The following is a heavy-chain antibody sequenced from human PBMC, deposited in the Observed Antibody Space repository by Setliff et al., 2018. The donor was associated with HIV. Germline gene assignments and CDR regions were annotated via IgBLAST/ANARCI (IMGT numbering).Heavy chain of an antibody. D-gene: IGHD3-10*01. CDR3: TREIRDGYPRSSN. CDR2: IKSKTDGGTT. Sequence: GGSLRLSCAASGFAFDTSWMTWIRQAPGKGLEWIGRIKSKTDGGTTDYAAPVKGRFTISRDDSKSTLYLQLTTLRTEDTGFYFCTREIRDGYPRSSNWGQGTLVTVSS. CDR1: GFAFDTSW. V-gene: IGHV3-15*01. J-gene: IGHJ4*02.